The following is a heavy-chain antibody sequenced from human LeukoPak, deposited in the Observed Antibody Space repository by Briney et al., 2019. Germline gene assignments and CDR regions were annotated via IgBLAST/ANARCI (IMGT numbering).Heavy chain of an antibody. CDR3: ARTGEKNYFDY. J-gene: IGHJ4*02. D-gene: IGHD7-27*01. Sequence: GASVKVSCKASGYTFTGYYMHWVRQAPGQGLEWMGGIIPIFGTANYAQKFQGRVTITADESTSTAYMELSSLRSEDTAVYYCARTGEKNYFDYWGQGTLVTVSS. CDR1: GYTFTGYY. CDR2: IIPIFGTA. V-gene: IGHV1-69*13.